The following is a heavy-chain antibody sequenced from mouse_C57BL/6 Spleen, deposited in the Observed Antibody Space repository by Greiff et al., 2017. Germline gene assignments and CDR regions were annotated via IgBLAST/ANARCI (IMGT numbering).Heavy chain of an antibody. CDR2: IDPETGGT. CDR3: TSQDGYFPWFAY. V-gene: IGHV1-15*01. D-gene: IGHD2-3*01. J-gene: IGHJ3*01. CDR1: GYTFTDYE. Sequence: QVQLKQSGAELVRPGASVTLSCKASGYTFTDYEMHWVKQTPVHGLEWIGAIDPETGGTAYNQKFKGKAILTADKSSSTAYMELRSLTSEYSAVYYCTSQDGYFPWFAYWGQGTLVTVSA.